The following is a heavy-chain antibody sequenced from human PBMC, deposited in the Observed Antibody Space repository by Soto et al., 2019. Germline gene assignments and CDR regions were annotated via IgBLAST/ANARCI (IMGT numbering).Heavy chain of an antibody. J-gene: IGHJ5*01. CDR2: IHTSPTT. V-gene: IGHV4-30-4*01. CDR1: GDSFSNLESF. Sequence: PSQNLSLTCPVSGDSFSNLESFWAWIRQPPGQALAYIGYIHTSPTTYYNPYFESRVAISVDTSKSQFSLNVTSVTDGDSAVYFCAIGRYCLTGRCFPKGFDSWGQGALVTV. CDR3: AIGRYCLTGRCFPKGFDS. D-gene: IGHD7-27*01.